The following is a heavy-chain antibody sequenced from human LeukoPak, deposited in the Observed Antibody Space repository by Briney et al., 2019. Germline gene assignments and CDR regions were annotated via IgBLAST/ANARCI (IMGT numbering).Heavy chain of an antibody. Sequence: PSETLSLTCTVSGGSISSSSYYWGWIRQPPGKGLEWIGSIYYSGSTYYNPSLKSRVTISVDTSKNQFSLKLSSVTAADTAVYYCAREEGIAEAGTWFDPWGQGTLVTVSS. V-gene: IGHV4-39*07. CDR1: GGSISSSSYY. CDR3: AREEGIAEAGTWFDP. CDR2: IYYSGST. D-gene: IGHD6-13*01. J-gene: IGHJ5*02.